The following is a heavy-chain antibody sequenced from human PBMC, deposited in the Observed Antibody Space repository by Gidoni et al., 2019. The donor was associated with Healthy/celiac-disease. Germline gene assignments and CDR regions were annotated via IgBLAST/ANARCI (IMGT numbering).Heavy chain of an antibody. CDR3: AKDFGPYDFWSGYDKEGDYFDY. V-gene: IGHV3-23*01. CDR1: GFTFSSYA. D-gene: IGHD3-3*01. CDR2: ISGSGGST. Sequence: EVQLLESGGGLVQPGGSLRLSCAASGFTFSSYAMSWVRQAPGKGLEGVSAISGSGGSTYYADSVKGRFTISRDNSKNTLYLQMNSLRAEDTAVYYCAKDFGPYDFWSGYDKEGDYFDYWGQGTLVTVSS. J-gene: IGHJ4*02.